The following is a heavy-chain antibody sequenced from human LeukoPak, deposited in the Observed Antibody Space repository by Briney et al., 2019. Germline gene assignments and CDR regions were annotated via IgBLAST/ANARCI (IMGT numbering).Heavy chain of an antibody. V-gene: IGHV4-59*01. CDR2: IYYSGST. J-gene: IGHJ6*02. CDR1: GGSISSYY. Sequence: SETLSLTCTVSGGSISSYYWSWIRQPPGKGLEWIGYIYYSGSTNYNPSLKSRVTISVDTSKNQFSLKLSSVTAADPAVYYCARGGRPMQEYYYGMDVWGQGTTVTVSS. CDR3: ARGGRPMQEYYYGMDV. D-gene: IGHD3-10*01.